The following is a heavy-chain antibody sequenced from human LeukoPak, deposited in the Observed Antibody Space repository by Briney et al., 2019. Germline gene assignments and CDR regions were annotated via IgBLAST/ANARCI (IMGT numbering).Heavy chain of an antibody. J-gene: IGHJ4*02. D-gene: IGHD5/OR15-5a*01. CDR1: SDSVSRSYC. CDR2: ICHSGST. V-gene: IGHV4-61*01. Sequence: PSETLSLTCTVSSDSVSRSYCWSWIRQPPGKGLEWIGYICHSGSTNYNPSLKSRVTISMDTSKNQFSLRLSSVTAADTAVYYCARDSTNTFDWWGRGTLVTVSS. CDR3: ARDSTNTFDW.